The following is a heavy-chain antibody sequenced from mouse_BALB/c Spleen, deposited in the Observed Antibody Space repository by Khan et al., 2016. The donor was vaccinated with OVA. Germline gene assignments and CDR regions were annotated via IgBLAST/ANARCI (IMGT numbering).Heavy chain of an antibody. J-gene: IGHJ1*01. CDR1: GYTFTNYG. CDR3: ARMKPYWYFDL. V-gene: IGHV9-3-1*01. CDR2: INTYTGEP. Sequence: QIQLVQSGPELKKPGETVKISCKASGYTFTNYGMNWVKQAPGKGLKWMGWINTYTGEPTYADDYKGRFAFSLETSASTAYSQINNLKTEATAKYFCARMKPYWYFDLWGAGTTVTVSS.